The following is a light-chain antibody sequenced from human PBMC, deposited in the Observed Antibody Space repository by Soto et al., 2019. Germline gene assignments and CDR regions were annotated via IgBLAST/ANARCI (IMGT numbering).Light chain of an antibody. V-gene: IGKV1-5*03. J-gene: IGKJ1*01. Sequence: DIQMTQSPSTLSASVGDRVTNTCRASQSISSWLAWYQQKPGKAPKLLIYKASSLESGVPSRFSGSGSRTEFTLTISSLQPDDFATYYCQQYNSYSWTFGQGTKV. CDR3: QQYNSYSWT. CDR2: KAS. CDR1: QSISSW.